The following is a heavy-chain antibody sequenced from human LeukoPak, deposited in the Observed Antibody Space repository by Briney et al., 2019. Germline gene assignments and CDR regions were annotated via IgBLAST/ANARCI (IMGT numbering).Heavy chain of an antibody. CDR1: GYTFTGYY. CDR3: ARGRAIFGVDSYYYYYYGMDV. CDR2: IIPIFGTA. D-gene: IGHD3-3*01. V-gene: IGHV1-69*13. J-gene: IGHJ6*02. Sequence: SVKVSCKASGYTFTGYYMHWVRQAPGQGLEWMGGIIPIFGTANYAQKFQGRVTITADESTSTAYMELSSLRSEDTAVYYCARGRAIFGVDSYYYYYYGMDVWGQGTTVTVSS.